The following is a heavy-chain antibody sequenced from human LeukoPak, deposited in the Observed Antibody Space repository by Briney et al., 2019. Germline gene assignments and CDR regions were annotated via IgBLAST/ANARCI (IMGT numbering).Heavy chain of an antibody. D-gene: IGHD5-24*01. V-gene: IGHV4-59*08. CDR3: ARHERDVSLAHAFDI. CDR1: GGSISSYY. CDR2: IYYSGST. J-gene: IGHJ3*02. Sequence: PSETLSLTCTISGGSISSYYWSWIRQPPGKGLEWIGYIYYSGSTSYNPFLKSRVTILVDTSKTQFSLKLRSVTAADTAVYYCARHERDVSLAHAFDIWGQGTMVSVSS.